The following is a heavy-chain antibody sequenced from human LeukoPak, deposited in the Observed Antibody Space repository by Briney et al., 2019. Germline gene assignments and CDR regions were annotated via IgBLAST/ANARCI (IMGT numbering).Heavy chain of an antibody. CDR1: GYIFTGYY. V-gene: IGHV1-2*02. CDR3: ARDIHGGNSEDYFED. J-gene: IGHJ4*02. CDR2: INPNSGGT. D-gene: IGHD4-23*01. Sequence: ASVKVSCKASGYIFTGYYMHWVRQAPGQGLEWMGLINPNSGGTNYSQKFQGRVAMTRDSSITTVYMELRRLKSDDTAVYYCARDIHGGNSEDYFEDWGQGTLVTVSS.